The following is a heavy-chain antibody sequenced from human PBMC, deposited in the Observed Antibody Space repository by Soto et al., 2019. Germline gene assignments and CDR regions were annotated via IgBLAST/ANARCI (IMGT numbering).Heavy chain of an antibody. V-gene: IGHV3-23*01. D-gene: IGHD3-22*01. CDR3: AKRNTYYYDRFDY. J-gene: IGHJ4*02. Sequence: GGSLRLSCAASGFTFSSYAMSWVRQAPGKGLEWVSAISGSGGYTYYADSVKGRFTISRDNSKNTLYLQMNSLRAEDTAVYYCAKRNTYYYDRFDYWGQGTPVTVSS. CDR2: ISGSGGYT. CDR1: GFTFSSYA.